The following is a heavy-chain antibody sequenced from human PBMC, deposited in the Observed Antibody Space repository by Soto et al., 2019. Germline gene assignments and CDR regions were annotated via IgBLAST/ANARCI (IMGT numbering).Heavy chain of an antibody. CDR2: ISSSGSTT. CDR1: GFTFSSYG. D-gene: IGHD3-10*01. CDR3: ATRSGGGGAFDF. V-gene: IGHV3-48*04. J-gene: IGHJ3*01. Sequence: VQLVESGGGVVQPGRSLRLSCAASGFTFSSYGMHWVRQAPGKGLEWVSYISSSGSTTYYADSVKGRFTISRDNAKNSLYLQMNSLRAEDTAIYYCATRSGGGGAFDFWGQGTMVTVSS.